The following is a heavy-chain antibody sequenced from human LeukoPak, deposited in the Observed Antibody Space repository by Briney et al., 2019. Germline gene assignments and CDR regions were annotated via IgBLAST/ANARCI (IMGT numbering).Heavy chain of an antibody. V-gene: IGHV3-33*01. Sequence: GRSLRLSCAASGFTFSSYGMHWVRQAPGKGLEWVAVIWYDGSNKYYADSVKGRFTISRDNSKNTLYLQMNSLRAEDTAVYYCARDLSYCTITSCSYYYYGMDVWGQGTTVTVSS. CDR3: ARDLSYCTITSCSYYYYGMDV. J-gene: IGHJ6*02. D-gene: IGHD2-2*01. CDR2: IWYDGSNK. CDR1: GFTFSSYG.